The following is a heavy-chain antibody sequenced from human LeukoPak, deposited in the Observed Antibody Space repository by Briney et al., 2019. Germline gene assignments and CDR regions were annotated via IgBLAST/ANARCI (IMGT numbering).Heavy chain of an antibody. J-gene: IGHJ6*03. CDR1: GGSFSGYY. Sequence: PSETLSLTCAVYGGSFSGYYWSWIRQPPGKGLEWIGYIYYSGSTNYSPSLKSRVTISVDTSKNQFSLKLSSVTAADTAVYYCARDLRGAGYYYYYYMDVWGKGTTVTVSS. CDR3: ARDLRGAGYYYYYYMDV. V-gene: IGHV4-59*01. CDR2: IYYSGST. D-gene: IGHD3-16*01.